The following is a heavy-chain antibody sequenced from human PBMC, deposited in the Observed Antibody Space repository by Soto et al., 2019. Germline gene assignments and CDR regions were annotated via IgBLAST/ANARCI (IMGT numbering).Heavy chain of an antibody. D-gene: IGHD3-10*01. Sequence: SETLSLTCAVSGGSISSGGYSWSWIRQPPGKGLEWIGYIYHSGSTYYNPSLKSRVTISVDRSKNQFSLKLSSVTAADTAVYYCARAAGRKGYGMDVWGQGTTVTASS. J-gene: IGHJ6*02. CDR2: IYHSGST. V-gene: IGHV4-30-2*01. CDR1: GGSISSGGYS. CDR3: ARAAGRKGYGMDV.